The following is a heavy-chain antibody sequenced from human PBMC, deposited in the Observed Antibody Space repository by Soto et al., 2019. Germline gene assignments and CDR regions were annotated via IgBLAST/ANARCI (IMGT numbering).Heavy chain of an antibody. CDR3: ARGGNVVVVTAALDY. CDR1: GDTFTEYY. CDR2: VNPSGGHT. D-gene: IGHD2-21*02. Sequence: VQLMQSGAEVKKPGASVKVSCTAYGDTFTEYYIHWVRQVPGQGLEWMVIVNPSGGHTTYAQHFLGRVTMTRDTATSTLDMELTSLTSEDTAVYYCARGGNVVVVTAALDYWGQGTLGTFSA. V-gene: IGHV1-46*01. J-gene: IGHJ4*02.